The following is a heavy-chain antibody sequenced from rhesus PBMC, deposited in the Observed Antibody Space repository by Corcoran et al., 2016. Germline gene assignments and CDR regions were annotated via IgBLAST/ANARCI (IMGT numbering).Heavy chain of an antibody. D-gene: IGHD3-16*01. CDR1: GGSISDSYR. CDR3: AGRSGREARAFDF. J-gene: IGHJ3*01. CDR2: IYDISTTT. V-gene: IGHV4S10*01. Sequence: QVQLQESGPGVVKPSETLSLTCAVSGGSISDSYRWSWIRQPPGKGLELIGYIYDISTTTTYNPSLKRRVTMSKDTSKNQFSLKLCSVTAADTAVYYCAGRSGREARAFDFWGQGLRVTVSS.